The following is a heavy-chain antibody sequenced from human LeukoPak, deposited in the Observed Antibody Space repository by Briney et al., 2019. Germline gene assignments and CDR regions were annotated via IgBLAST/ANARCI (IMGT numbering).Heavy chain of an antibody. V-gene: IGHV1-2*02. CDR2: INPNSGGT. Sequence: GASVKVSCKASGYTFIGYYMHWVRQAPGQGLEWMGWINPNSGGTNYAQKFQGRVTMTRDTSINTAYMELSRLRSDDTAVYYCARDRGSGWYRDAFDIWGQGTMVTVSS. CDR1: GYTFIGYY. D-gene: IGHD6-19*01. J-gene: IGHJ3*02. CDR3: ARDRGSGWYRDAFDI.